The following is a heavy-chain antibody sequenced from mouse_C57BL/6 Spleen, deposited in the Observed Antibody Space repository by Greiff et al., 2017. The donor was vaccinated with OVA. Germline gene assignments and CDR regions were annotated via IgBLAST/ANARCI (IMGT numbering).Heavy chain of an antibody. CDR3: ARESGITTVVAPHYYAMDY. CDR1: GYTFTSYW. D-gene: IGHD1-1*01. CDR2: INPSSGYT. Sequence: QVQLQQSGAELAKPGASVKLSCKASGYTFTSYWMHWVKQRPGQGLEWIGYINPSSGYTKYNQKFKDKATLTADKSSSTAYMQLSSLTYEDSAVYYCARESGITTVVAPHYYAMDYWGQGTSVTVSS. J-gene: IGHJ4*01. V-gene: IGHV1-7*01.